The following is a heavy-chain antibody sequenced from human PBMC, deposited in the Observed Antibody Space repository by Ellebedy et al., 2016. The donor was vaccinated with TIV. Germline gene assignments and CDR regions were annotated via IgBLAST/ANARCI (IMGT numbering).Heavy chain of an antibody. J-gene: IGHJ6*02. CDR1: GYTFTSYD. V-gene: IGHV1-8*01. CDR3: ARWDVVVVAATFYYYGMDV. Sequence: AASVKVSCKASGYTFTSYDIHWVRQATGQGLEWMGWMNPNSGNTGYAQKFQGRVTMTRNTSISTAYMELSSLRSEDTAVYYCARWDVVVVAATFYYYGMDVWGQGTTVTVSS. CDR2: MNPNSGNT. D-gene: IGHD2-15*01.